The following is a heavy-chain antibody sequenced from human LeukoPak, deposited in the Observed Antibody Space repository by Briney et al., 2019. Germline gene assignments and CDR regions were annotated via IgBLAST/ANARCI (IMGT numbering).Heavy chain of an antibody. D-gene: IGHD6-6*01. V-gene: IGHV1-2*06. J-gene: IGHJ3*02. CDR1: GYTFTGYY. CDR3: ARGRRWVSSSQGDAFDI. Sequence: ASVKVSCKASGYTFTGYYIHWVRRAPGQGLEWMGRIDPNSGGTKFSLKFQGRVTMTRDTYVSTAYMEVSRLTSDDTAVYYCARGRRWVSSSQGDAFDIWGQGTMVTVSS. CDR2: IDPNSGGT.